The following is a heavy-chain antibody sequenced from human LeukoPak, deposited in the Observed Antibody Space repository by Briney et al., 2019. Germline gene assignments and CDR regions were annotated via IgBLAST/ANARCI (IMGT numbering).Heavy chain of an antibody. CDR2: ISTSSTTI. CDR3: AREGDYSDSGGYYRPFDY. D-gene: IGHD3-22*01. Sequence: GGSLRLSCAVSGFTFSAYSMSWVRQAPGRGLEWPSYISTSSTTIHYTDSVKGRFTISRDNAKNSLYLQLNSLRAEDTAVYYCAREGDYSDSGGYYRPFDYWGQGTLVTVSS. CDR1: GFTFSAYS. V-gene: IGHV3-48*01. J-gene: IGHJ4*02.